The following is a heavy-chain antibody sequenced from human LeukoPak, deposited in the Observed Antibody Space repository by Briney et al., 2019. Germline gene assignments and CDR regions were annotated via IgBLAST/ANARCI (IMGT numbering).Heavy chain of an antibody. V-gene: IGHV3-23*01. CDR2: VRADGGST. J-gene: IGHJ4*02. Sequence: GGSLRLSCAASGFTFSTYAMSWVRQAPGKGLEWVSVVRADGGSTYYADSVKGRFTISRDNSKNTLYLQMNSLRAEDTAVYYCAKADVDTDMVPDYWGQGTLVTVSS. CDR1: GFTFSTYA. D-gene: IGHD5-18*01. CDR3: AKADVDTDMVPDY.